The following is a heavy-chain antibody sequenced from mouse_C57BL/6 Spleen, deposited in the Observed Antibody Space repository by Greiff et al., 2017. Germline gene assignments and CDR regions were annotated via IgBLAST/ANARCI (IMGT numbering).Heavy chain of an antibody. V-gene: IGHV1-4*01. Sequence: QVQLQQSGAELARPGASVKMSCKASGYTFTSYTMHWVKQRPGQGLEWIGYINPSSGYTKYNQKFKDKATLTADKSSSTAYMQLSSLTSEDSAVYYCARALWLRPYARDYWGQGTSVTVSS. D-gene: IGHD3-2*02. J-gene: IGHJ4*01. CDR2: INPSSGYT. CDR3: ARALWLRPYARDY. CDR1: GYTFTSYT.